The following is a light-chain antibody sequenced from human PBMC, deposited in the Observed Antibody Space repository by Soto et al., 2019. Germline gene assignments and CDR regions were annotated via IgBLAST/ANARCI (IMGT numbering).Light chain of an antibody. CDR2: AAS. CDR3: QKYNSAPHT. V-gene: IGKV1-27*01. CDR1: QGISHY. J-gene: IGKJ2*01. Sequence: DIQMTQSPSSLSASVGDRVTITCRASQGISHYLAWYQQKPWKVPKLLIYAASTLQSGVPSRFSGSGSGTDFNLTISSLQPEVVATEYCQKYNSAPHTFGQGTKLEIK.